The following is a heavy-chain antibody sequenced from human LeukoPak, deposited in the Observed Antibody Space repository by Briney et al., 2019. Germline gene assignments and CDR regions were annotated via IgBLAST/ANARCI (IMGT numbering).Heavy chain of an antibody. CDR2: IYYSGST. CDR1: GGSISSGDCY. D-gene: IGHD3-22*01. J-gene: IGHJ4*02. Sequence: SETLSLTCTVSGGSISSGDCYWSWIRQPPGKGLEWIGYIYYSGSTYYNPSLKSRVTISVDTSKNQFSLKLSSVTAADTAVYYCARVFLRITMIVVVYYFDYWGQGTLVTVSS. V-gene: IGHV4-30-4*08. CDR3: ARVFLRITMIVVVYYFDY.